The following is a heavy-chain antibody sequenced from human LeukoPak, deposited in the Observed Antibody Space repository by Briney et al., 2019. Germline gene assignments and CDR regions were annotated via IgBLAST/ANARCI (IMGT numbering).Heavy chain of an antibody. J-gene: IGHJ4*02. V-gene: IGHV4-39*01. CDR2: IYYSGST. Sequence: PSETLSLTCTVSGVSISSSSYYWGWIRQPPGKGLEWIGSIYYSGSTYYNPSLKSRVTISVDTSKNQFFLKLSSVTAADTVVYYCARHDSSGWYYFDYWGQGTLVTVSS. D-gene: IGHD6-19*01. CDR3: ARHDSSGWYYFDY. CDR1: GVSISSSSYY.